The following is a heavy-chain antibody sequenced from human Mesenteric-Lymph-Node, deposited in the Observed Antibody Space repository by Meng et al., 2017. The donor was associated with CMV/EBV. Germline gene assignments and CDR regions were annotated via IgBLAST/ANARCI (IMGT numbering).Heavy chain of an antibody. CDR1: GFTFDDYA. J-gene: IGHJ4*02. V-gene: IGHV3-20*03. CDR3: ARGPFSSSRWAGFDY. CDR2: INWNGDYT. Sequence: SGFTFDDYAMTWVRQTPGKGLEWVSGINWNGDYTGYADSVKGRFTISRDDAKSSLFLQMNSLRAEDTALYYCARGPFSSSRWAGFDYWGQGTLVTVSS. D-gene: IGHD6-13*01.